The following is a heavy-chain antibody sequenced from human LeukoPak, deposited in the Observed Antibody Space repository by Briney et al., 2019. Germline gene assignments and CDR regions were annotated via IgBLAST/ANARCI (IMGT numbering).Heavy chain of an antibody. CDR1: GFTFSSYA. CDR2: ISGSGGST. CDR3: AKDHDFRDYDSSGYPLDY. D-gene: IGHD3-22*01. Sequence: GGSLRLSCAASGFTFSSYAMSRVRQAPGKGLEWVSAISGSGGSTYYADSVKGRFTISRDNSKNTLYLQMNSLRAEDTAVYYCAKDHDFRDYDSSGYPLDYWGQGTLVTVSS. V-gene: IGHV3-23*01. J-gene: IGHJ4*02.